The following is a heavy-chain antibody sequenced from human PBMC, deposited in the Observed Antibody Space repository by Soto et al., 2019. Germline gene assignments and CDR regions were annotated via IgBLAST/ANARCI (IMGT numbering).Heavy chain of an antibody. CDR2: ISSSGSTI. CDR1: GFTFSSYE. D-gene: IGHD3-22*01. J-gene: IGHJ6*02. CDR3: ARDGVWDSIPYGMDV. V-gene: IGHV3-48*03. Sequence: GGSLRLSCAASGFTFSSYEMNWVRQAPGKGLEWVSYISSSGSTIYYADSVKGRFTTSRDNAKNSLYLQMNSLRAEDTAVYYCARDGVWDSIPYGMDVWGQGTTVTVSS.